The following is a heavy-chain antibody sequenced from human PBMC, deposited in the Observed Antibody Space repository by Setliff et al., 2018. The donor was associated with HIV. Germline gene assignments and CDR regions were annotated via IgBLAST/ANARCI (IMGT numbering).Heavy chain of an antibody. J-gene: IGHJ4*02. CDR1: GDSISSYY. CDR3: AGHFYYSGSGIWAGLDS. CDR2: IYTSGST. V-gene: IGHV4-4*09. Sequence: SETLSLTCTVSGDSISSYYWTWIRQPAGQGLEWIGYIYTSGSTSYNPSLRSRVTISLDTSKNRFSLKLNSVTAADTAVYYCAGHFYYSGSGIWAGLDSWGQGTLVTVSS. D-gene: IGHD3-10*01.